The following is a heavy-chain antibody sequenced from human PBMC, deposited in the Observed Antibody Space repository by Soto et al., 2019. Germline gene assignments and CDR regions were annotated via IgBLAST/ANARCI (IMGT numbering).Heavy chain of an antibody. CDR2: ISTYTGNT. D-gene: IGHD3-16*01. V-gene: IGHV1-18*01. J-gene: IGHJ6*02. Sequence: QGQLVQAGDEVKKPGASVKVSCKASGYIFVNYGIAWVRQAPGQALEWMGWISTYTGNTHSATKIQGRLTMTTDTSTSTAYMDLGSLTSDDTAVYYCVMVDNYVTPTPQDVWGQGTTVTVSS. CDR3: VMVDNYVTPTPQDV. CDR1: GYIFVNYG.